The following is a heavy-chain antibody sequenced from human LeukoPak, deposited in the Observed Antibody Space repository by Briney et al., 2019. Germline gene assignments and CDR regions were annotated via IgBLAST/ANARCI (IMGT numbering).Heavy chain of an antibody. D-gene: IGHD1-1*01. CDR3: ATYINWVAGDV. J-gene: IGHJ6*02. CDR1: GFAFSNSW. Sequence: GGSLRLSCAASGFAFSNSWMSWVRQAPGKGLEWVANINHEGGDIHYVDSVKGRFTISRDNAKDSLYLQMNNLRAEDTAVYYCATYINWVAGDVWGQGTTVTVSS. CDR2: INHEGGDI. V-gene: IGHV3-7*01.